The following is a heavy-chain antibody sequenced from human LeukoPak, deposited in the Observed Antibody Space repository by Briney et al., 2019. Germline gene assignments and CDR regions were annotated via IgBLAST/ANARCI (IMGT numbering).Heavy chain of an antibody. CDR3: ARHGEIDYDFWSGYPYYFDY. J-gene: IGHJ4*02. CDR2: IYYSGST. Sequence: PSETLSLTCTVSGGSLSSSSYYWGWIRQPPGKGLEWIGSIYYSGSTYYNPSLKSRVTISVDTSKNQFSLKLSSVTAADTAVYYCARHGEIDYDFWSGYPYYFDYWGQGTLVTVSS. CDR1: GGSLSSSSYY. D-gene: IGHD3-3*01. V-gene: IGHV4-39*01.